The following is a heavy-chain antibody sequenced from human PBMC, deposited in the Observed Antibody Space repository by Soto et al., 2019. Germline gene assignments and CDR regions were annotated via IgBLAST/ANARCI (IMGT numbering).Heavy chain of an antibody. V-gene: IGHV3-23*01. CDR3: ATRYSYFDY. CDR2: ITGSGAST. Sequence: QRLSCAACGFTFSSSAMSWVRQAPGKGLEWVSAITGSGASTYYADSVKGRFTISRDNSKNTLYLQMNSLRAEDTALYYCATRYSYFDYWGQGTLVTVSS. D-gene: IGHD5-18*01. J-gene: IGHJ4*02. CDR1: GFTFSSSA.